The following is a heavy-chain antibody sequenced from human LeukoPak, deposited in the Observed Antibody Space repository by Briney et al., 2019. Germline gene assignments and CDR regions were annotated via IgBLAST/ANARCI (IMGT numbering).Heavy chain of an antibody. CDR2: ISSYNGNT. J-gene: IGHJ4*02. Sequence: ASVKVSCKASGYTFTTYGISWVRQAPGQGLESMGWISSYNGNTNYAQNLQGRVTMTTDTSTSTAYMELRSLRFDDTAVYYCARDAIQGRLTSDYWGQGTLVTVSS. V-gene: IGHV1-18*01. CDR1: GYTFTTYG. CDR3: ARDAIQGRLTSDY. D-gene: IGHD1-1*01.